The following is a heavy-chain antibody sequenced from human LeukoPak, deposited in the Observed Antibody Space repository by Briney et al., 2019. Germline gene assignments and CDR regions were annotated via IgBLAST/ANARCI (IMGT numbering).Heavy chain of an antibody. V-gene: IGHV4-30-4*01. CDR3: ARARGDSPRIYYYMDV. CDR2: IHYIGTA. CDR1: GDSISIGDYR. D-gene: IGHD3-16*01. J-gene: IGHJ6*03. Sequence: KPSETLSLTCSVSGDSISIGDYRWSWIRQSPGKGLEWIGYIHYIGTAYYNPSLRSRVALSADTSKNQFSLKLNSVTVADSAVYFCARARGDSPRIYYYMDVWGKGTTVTVSS.